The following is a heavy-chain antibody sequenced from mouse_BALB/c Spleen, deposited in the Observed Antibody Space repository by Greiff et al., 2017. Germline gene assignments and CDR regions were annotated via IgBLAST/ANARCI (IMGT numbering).Heavy chain of an antibody. J-gene: IGHJ3*01. V-gene: IGHV5-4*02. CDR3: ARDRKITTVPFAY. CDR1: GFTFSDYY. Sequence: EVQVVESGGGLVKPGGSLKLSCAASGFTFSDYYMYWVRQTPEKRLEWVATISDGGSYTYYPDSVKGRFTISRDNAKNNLYLQMSSLKSEDTAMYYCARDRKITTVPFAYWGQGTLVTVSA. D-gene: IGHD1-1*01. CDR2: ISDGGSYT.